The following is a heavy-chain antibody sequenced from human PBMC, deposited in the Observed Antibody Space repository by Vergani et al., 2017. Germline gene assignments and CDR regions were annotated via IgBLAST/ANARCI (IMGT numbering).Heavy chain of an antibody. CDR3: ARDRRAARPDDYGMDV. CDR1: GFTFSSYG. Sequence: QVQLVESGGGVVKPGRSLRLSCAASGFTFSSYGMHWVRQAPGKGLEWVAVIRYDGSNKYYADYVKGRFTISRDNSKNTLYLQMNSLRAEDTAVYYCARDRRAARPDDYGMDVWGQGTTVTVSS. V-gene: IGHV3-33*01. CDR2: IRYDGSNK. J-gene: IGHJ6*02. D-gene: IGHD6-6*01.